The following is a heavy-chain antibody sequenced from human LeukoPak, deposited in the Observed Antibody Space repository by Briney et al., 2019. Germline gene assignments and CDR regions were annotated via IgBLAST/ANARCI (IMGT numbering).Heavy chain of an antibody. J-gene: IGHJ4*02. D-gene: IGHD1-26*01. CDR2: IGTGGGST. V-gene: IGHV3-23*01. Sequence: GGSLRLSCAASGFTFSSYSMNWVRQAPGKGLEWVSPIGTGGGSTYYADSVRGRFTISRDNSKSTLYLQMNSLRAEDTALYYCAKIGRWGSYFLDSWGQGTLVTVSS. CDR1: GFTFSSYS. CDR3: AKIGRWGSYFLDS.